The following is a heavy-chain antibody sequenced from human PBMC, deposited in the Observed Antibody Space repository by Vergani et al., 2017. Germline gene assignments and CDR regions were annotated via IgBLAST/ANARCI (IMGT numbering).Heavy chain of an antibody. CDR2: LSPVSGTP. J-gene: IGHJ5*01. D-gene: IGHD3-22*01. V-gene: IGHV1-69*12. Sequence: QFQLVQSGPEVKKPGSSVKISCEASGDTFSSYTISWVRQSPGQGLEWMGGLSPVSGTPTYAQKFRGRVTLTADESTNTAYMELSSLRSDDTGMYYCARNSSGWYDSWGQGTRVTVSS. CDR1: GDTFSSYT. CDR3: ARNSSGWYDS.